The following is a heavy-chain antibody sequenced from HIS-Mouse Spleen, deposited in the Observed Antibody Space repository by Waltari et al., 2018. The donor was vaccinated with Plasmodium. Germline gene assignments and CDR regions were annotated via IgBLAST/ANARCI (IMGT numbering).Heavy chain of an antibody. CDR3: AKDRRSSSWYVDY. Sequence: QVQLVESGGGVVQPGRSLRLSCAASGFTFSSDGMPWVRQAPGKGLEWVAVISYDGSNKYYADSVKGRFTISRDNSKNTLYLQMNSLRAEDTAVYYCAKDRRSSSWYVDYWGQGTLVTVSS. J-gene: IGHJ4*02. CDR1: GFTFSSDG. CDR2: ISYDGSNK. D-gene: IGHD6-13*01. V-gene: IGHV3-30*18.